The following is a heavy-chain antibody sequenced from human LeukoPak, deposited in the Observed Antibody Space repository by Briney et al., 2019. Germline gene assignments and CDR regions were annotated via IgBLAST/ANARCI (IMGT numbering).Heavy chain of an antibody. Sequence: GGSLRLSCVGSGFTFRSHAMSWVRQAPEKGLEFVSGIYENGGTTYYADSVKGRFSISRDNSKNTLYLQMDSLRGEDTAVYYCVKDFRIGYSAHFDYWGQGALVTVSS. D-gene: IGHD2-21*01. J-gene: IGHJ4*02. CDR3: VKDFRIGYSAHFDY. CDR1: GFTFRSHA. V-gene: IGHV3-23*01. CDR2: IYENGGTT.